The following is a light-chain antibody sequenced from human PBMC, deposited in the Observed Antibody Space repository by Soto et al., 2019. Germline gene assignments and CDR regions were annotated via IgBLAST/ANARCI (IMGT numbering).Light chain of an antibody. CDR2: WAS. V-gene: IGKV4-1*01. Sequence: DIVMTQSPDSLAVSLGERATINCKSSQSVLYSSNNKNYLAWYQQKPGQPPKLLIYWASTRESGVPDRFSGSGSGTDFTLTISSLQAEDVAAYYCQQDYTTPRTFGQGTKVEIK. CDR1: QSVLYSSNNKNY. CDR3: QQDYTTPRT. J-gene: IGKJ1*01.